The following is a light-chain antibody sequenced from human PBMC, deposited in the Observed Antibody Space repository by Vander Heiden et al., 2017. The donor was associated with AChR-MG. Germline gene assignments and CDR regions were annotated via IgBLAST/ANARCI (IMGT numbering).Light chain of an antibody. Sequence: EILLTQSPRMPSLSPGERATLSCRASQSISSTSLVWYQQKPSQAPRLLIYGASSRATGIPDRFSGSGSGTDFTLTISRLEPEDFAVYYCQQYGSSFTFGPGTKVDIK. CDR3: QQYGSSFT. CDR1: QSISSTS. V-gene: IGKV3-20*01. J-gene: IGKJ3*01. CDR2: GAS.